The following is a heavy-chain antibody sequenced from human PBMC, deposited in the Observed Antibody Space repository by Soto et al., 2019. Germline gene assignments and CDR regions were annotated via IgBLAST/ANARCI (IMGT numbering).Heavy chain of an antibody. CDR2: VYYSGST. V-gene: IGHV4-59*08. Sequence: PSETLSLTCTVSGGSISSHYWSWIRQPPGQGLEWIGYVYYSGSTNYNPSLKSRVTISVDTSKSQFSLRLSSVTAADTAVYFCARLDGYDHYFDYGGQGPLVTVSS. J-gene: IGHJ4*02. D-gene: IGHD5-12*01. CDR3: ARLDGYDHYFDY. CDR1: GGSISSHY.